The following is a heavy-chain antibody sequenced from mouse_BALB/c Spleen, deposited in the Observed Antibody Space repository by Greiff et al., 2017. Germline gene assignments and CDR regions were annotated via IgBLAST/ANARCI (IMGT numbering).Heavy chain of an antibody. CDR1: GFTFSSFG. D-gene: IGHD1-2*01. Sequence: EVKLMESGGGLVQPGGSRKLSCAASGFTFSSFGMHWVRQAPEKGLEWVAYISSGSSTIYYADTVKGRFTISRDNPKNTLFLQMTSLRSEDTAMYYCARSGLTPITTASWFAYWGQGTLVTVSA. CDR3: ARSGLTPITTASWFAY. CDR2: ISSGSSTI. V-gene: IGHV5-17*02. J-gene: IGHJ3*01.